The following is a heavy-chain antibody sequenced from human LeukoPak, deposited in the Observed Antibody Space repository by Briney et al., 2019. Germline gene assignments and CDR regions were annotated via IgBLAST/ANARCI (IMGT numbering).Heavy chain of an antibody. V-gene: IGHV4-59*07. D-gene: IGHD6-13*01. Sequence: PPDTLSLTCTVSGGSISTYYWNWIPRPPGKGLEGMGDIYYSGSTNYSTSLKSRVTISVDTSKNQFSLKLTAVTGADTAVYYCARSGGYSSCWSLWGQGTLVTVSS. CDR2: IYYSGST. CDR3: ARSGGYSSCWSL. J-gene: IGHJ4*02. CDR1: GGSISTYY.